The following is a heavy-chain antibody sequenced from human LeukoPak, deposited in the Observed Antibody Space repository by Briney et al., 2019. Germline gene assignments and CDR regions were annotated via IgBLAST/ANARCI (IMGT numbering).Heavy chain of an antibody. CDR1: GGSFSGYY. D-gene: IGHD3-10*01. V-gene: IGHV4-34*01. J-gene: IGHJ4*02. CDR2: INHSGST. Sequence: SETLSLTCAVYGGSFSGYYWSWIRQPPGKALEWIGEINHSGSTNYNPSLKSRVTISVDTSKNQFSLKLSSVTAADTAVYYCARHRYYGSGSYYFDYWGQGTLVTVSS. CDR3: ARHRYYGSGSYYFDY.